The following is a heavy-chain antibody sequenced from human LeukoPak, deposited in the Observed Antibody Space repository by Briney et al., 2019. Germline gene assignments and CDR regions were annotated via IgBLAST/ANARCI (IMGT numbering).Heavy chain of an antibody. V-gene: IGHV4-59*01. CDR1: GGSISSYY. Sequence: PSETLSLTCTVSGGSISSYYWSWIWQPPGKGLEWIGYIYYSGSTNYNPSLKSRVTISVDTSKNQFSLKLSSVTAADTAVYYCARGRFYGSGSPLLDYWGQGTLVTVSS. CDR3: ARGRFYGSGSPLLDY. D-gene: IGHD3-10*01. J-gene: IGHJ4*02. CDR2: IYYSGST.